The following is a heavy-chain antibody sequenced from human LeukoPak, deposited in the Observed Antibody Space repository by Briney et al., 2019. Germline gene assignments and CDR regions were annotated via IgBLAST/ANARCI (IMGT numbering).Heavy chain of an antibody. V-gene: IGHV3-48*02. CDR1: GFTFSTYS. CDR2: ISPGSSTI. CDR3: ASPLS. J-gene: IGHJ4*02. Sequence: GGSLRLSCAASGFTFSTYSMNWVRQAPGKGLQWVSYISPGSSTIYYADSVKGRFTISRDNAKNPLYLQMNSLRDEDTAVYYCASPLSWGQGTLVTVSS.